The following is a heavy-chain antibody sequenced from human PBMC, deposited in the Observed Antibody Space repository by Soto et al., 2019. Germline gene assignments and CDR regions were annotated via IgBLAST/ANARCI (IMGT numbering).Heavy chain of an antibody. CDR2: IIPLFGKA. Sequence: QMQLVQSGAEAKTPGSSVKVSCKASGGSLNNYAVSWVRQAPGQGLEWMGRIIPLFGKADYARKLQGRVTLTADKYTNTAYMELSSLRSEHTAMYFCARDGSYCTNGVCFYYLDYWGQGTLVTVSS. D-gene: IGHD2-8*01. J-gene: IGHJ4*02. V-gene: IGHV1-69*06. CDR1: GGSLNNYA. CDR3: ARDGSYCTNGVCFYYLDY.